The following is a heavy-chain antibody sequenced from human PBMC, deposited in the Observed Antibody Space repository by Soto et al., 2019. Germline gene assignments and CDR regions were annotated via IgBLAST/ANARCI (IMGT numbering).Heavy chain of an antibody. J-gene: IGHJ4*02. Sequence: QVQLQESGPGLVKPSGTLSLTCAVSGDSISSSNWWSWVRQAPGKGLEWIGEIYHSGATTYNPSLTSRATISVDPSNNHFSLKLTSVTAADTAVYFCARDLGTGTDYWGQGTLVTVAS. CDR2: IYHSGAT. D-gene: IGHD1-1*01. V-gene: IGHV4-4*02. CDR1: GDSISSSNW. CDR3: ARDLGTGTDY.